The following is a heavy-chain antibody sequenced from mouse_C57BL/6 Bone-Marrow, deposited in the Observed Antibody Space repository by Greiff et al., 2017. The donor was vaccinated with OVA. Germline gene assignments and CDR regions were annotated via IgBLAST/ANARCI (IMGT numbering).Heavy chain of an antibody. CDR3: TTGGNYQPYWYLDD. CDR1: GYTFTSYW. J-gene: IGHJ1*03. CDR2: IHPNSGST. D-gene: IGHD2-1*01. V-gene: IGHV1-64*01. Sequence: VQLQQPGAELVKPGASVKLSCKASGYTFTSYWMHWVKQRPGQGLEWIGIIHPNSGSTNYNEKFKSKATLSVDKSSSTAYMQLSSLTSEDSADYYSTTGGNYQPYWYLDDWGKGTTVTVSS.